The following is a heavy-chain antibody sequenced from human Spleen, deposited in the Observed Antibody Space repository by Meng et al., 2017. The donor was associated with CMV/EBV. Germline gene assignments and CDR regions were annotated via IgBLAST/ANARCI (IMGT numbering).Heavy chain of an antibody. V-gene: IGHV3-23*01. Sequence: GESLKISCAASGFTFSRSAMSWVRQAPGKGLEWVSAISGSGGSTYYADSVKGRFTISRDNSKNTLYLQMNSLRAEDTAVYYCARERVVVVAATPNYYYGMDVWGQGTTVTVSS. CDR2: ISGSGGST. D-gene: IGHD2-15*01. CDR3: ARERVVVVAATPNYYYGMDV. CDR1: GFTFSRSA. J-gene: IGHJ6*02.